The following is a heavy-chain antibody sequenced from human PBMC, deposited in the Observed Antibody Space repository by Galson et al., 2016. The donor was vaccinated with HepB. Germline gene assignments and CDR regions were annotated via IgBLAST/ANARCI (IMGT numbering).Heavy chain of an antibody. CDR2: IYYSGST. D-gene: IGHD6-19*01. Sequence: SETLSLTCTVSDDSISNYYWSWIRQPPGKGLEWIGYIYYSGSTNYSPSLKSRVTISVDTSENQFSLKLSSVTAADTAVYYCARLFGSAWYFARIDVWGQGTTVTVSS. CDR3: ARLFGSAWYFARIDV. V-gene: IGHV4-59*08. CDR1: DDSISNYY. J-gene: IGHJ6*02.